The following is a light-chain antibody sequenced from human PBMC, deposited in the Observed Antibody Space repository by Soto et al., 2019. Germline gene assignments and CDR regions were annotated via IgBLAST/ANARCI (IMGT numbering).Light chain of an antibody. Sequence: EIVWTQSPGTLSLSPGDRATLSCRASQSVSSNFLAWYQQKPGQAPRLLIYGASIRATGIPDRFSGSGSGTDFTLTISRLEPEDFAMYYCHQYGSSPRTFGQGTKVEIK. J-gene: IGKJ1*01. CDR2: GAS. CDR1: QSVSSNF. CDR3: HQYGSSPRT. V-gene: IGKV3-20*01.